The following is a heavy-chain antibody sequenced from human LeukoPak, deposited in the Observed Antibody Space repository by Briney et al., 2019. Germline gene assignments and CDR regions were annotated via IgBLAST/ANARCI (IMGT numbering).Heavy chain of an antibody. CDR3: ATRPYGDYPFDI. CDR2: INHSGST. CDR1: GGSFSGYY. V-gene: IGHV4-34*01. Sequence: SETLSLTCAVYGGSFSGYYWSWIRQPPGKGLEWIGEINHSGSTNYNPSLKSRVTISVDTSKNQFSLKLGSVTAADTAVYYCATRPYGDYPFDIWGQGTMVTVSS. J-gene: IGHJ3*02. D-gene: IGHD4-17*01.